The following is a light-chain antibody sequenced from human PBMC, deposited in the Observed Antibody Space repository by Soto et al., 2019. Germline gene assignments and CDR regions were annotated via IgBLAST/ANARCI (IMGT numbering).Light chain of an antibody. CDR3: QQSYSTG. V-gene: IGKV1-39*01. CDR1: QTISSW. CDR2: AAS. Sequence: DIQMTQSPSTLSGSVGDRVTITCRASQTISSWLAWYQQKPGKAPKLLIYAASSLQSGVPSRFSGSGSGTDFTLTISSLQPEDFATYYCQQSYSTGFGQGTKVDIK. J-gene: IGKJ1*01.